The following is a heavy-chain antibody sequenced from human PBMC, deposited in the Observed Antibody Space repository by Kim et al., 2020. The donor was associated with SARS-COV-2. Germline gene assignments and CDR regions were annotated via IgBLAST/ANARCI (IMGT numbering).Heavy chain of an antibody. V-gene: IGHV4-39*01. Sequence: LTSRVTISVDTSKNQFSLKLSSVTAADTAVYYCARHGSGYSYGFDWYFDLWGRGTLVTVSS. D-gene: IGHD5-18*01. CDR3: ARHGSGYSYGFDWYFDL. J-gene: IGHJ2*01.